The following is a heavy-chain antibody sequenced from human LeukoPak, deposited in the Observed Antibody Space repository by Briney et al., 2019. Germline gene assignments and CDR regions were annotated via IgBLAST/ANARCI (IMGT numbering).Heavy chain of an antibody. CDR3: ATCIAVAGSGPFDY. J-gene: IGHJ4*02. V-gene: IGHV1-18*01. CDR2: ISAYNGNT. CDR1: GYTFTSYG. D-gene: IGHD6-19*01. Sequence: ASVKVSCKASGYTFTSYGISWVRQAPGQGLEWMGWISAYNGNTNYAQKLQGRVTMTTDTSTSTAYMELRSLRSDDTAVYYCATCIAVAGSGPFDYWGQGTLVTVSS.